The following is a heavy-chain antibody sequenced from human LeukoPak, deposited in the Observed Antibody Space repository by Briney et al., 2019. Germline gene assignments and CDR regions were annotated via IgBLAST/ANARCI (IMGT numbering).Heavy chain of an antibody. CDR3: ARGGWSGSSHWFFDL. Sequence: SETLSLTCTVSGGSISSYYWSWIRQPPGKGLEWIGYIYYSGSTNYNPSLKSRVTISVDTSKNQFSLKLTSVTAADTAVYYCARGGWSGSSHWFFDLWGRGTLVIVSS. D-gene: IGHD1-26*01. J-gene: IGHJ2*01. CDR1: GGSISSYY. CDR2: IYYSGST. V-gene: IGHV4-59*01.